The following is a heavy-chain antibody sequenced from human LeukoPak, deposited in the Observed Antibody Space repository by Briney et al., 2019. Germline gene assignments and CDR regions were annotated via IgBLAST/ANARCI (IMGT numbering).Heavy chain of an antibody. CDR3: VREARGYHYTYFDY. CDR1: GFTLGGHD. V-gene: IGHV3-13*01. Sequence: PGGSLRLSCTASGFTLGGHDMHWVRQTTGDGLEWVAAVSAGHHAFYPGSVKGRFTVSREDAKNSLYLQMNSLRGGDTAVYYCVREARGYHYTYFDYWGQGSLVTVSS. CDR2: VSAGHHA. J-gene: IGHJ4*02. D-gene: IGHD5-18*01.